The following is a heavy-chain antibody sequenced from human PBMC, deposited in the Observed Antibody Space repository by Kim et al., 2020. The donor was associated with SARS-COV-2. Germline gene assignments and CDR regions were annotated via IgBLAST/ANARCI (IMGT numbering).Heavy chain of an antibody. CDR1: GFTFSSYS. Sequence: GGSLRLSCAASGFTFSSYSMNWVRQAPGKGLEWVSSISSSSSYIYYADSVKGRFTISRDNAKNSLYLQMNSLRAEDTAVYYCAREYSSSWFAENNWFDPWGQGTLVTVSS. V-gene: IGHV3-21*01. CDR2: ISSSSSYI. D-gene: IGHD6-13*01. CDR3: AREYSSSWFAENNWFDP. J-gene: IGHJ5*02.